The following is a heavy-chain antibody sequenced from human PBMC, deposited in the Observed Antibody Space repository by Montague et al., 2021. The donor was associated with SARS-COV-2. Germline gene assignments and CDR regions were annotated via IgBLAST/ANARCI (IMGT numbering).Heavy chain of an antibody. Sequence: SLRLSLSASGFTFNNYGIHWVRQAPGKGLEWVAVISYEGSQKFFTDSVKGRFVISRDSAQSTVYLQMNSLRVEDTAVYYCAKASQVFWLGQFARDAFDIWGQETTVSVSS. J-gene: IGHJ3*02. V-gene: IGHV3-30*18. CDR1: GFTFNNYG. CDR2: ISYEGSQK. CDR3: AKASQVFWLGQFARDAFDI. D-gene: IGHD3-10*01.